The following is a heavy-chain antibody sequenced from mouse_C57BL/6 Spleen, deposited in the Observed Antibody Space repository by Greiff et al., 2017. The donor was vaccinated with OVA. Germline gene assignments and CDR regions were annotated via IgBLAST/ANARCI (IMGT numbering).Heavy chain of an antibody. CDR2: INPNNGGT. D-gene: IGHD1-1*01. CDR1: GYTFTDYN. Sequence: EVKVVESGPELVKPGASVKIPCKASGYTFTDYNMDWVKQSHGKSLEWIGDINPNNGGTIYNQKFKGKATLTVDKSSSTAYMELRSLTSEDTAVYYCARSREFITTVVDAMDYWGQGTSVTVSS. CDR3: ARSREFITTVVDAMDY. V-gene: IGHV1-18*01. J-gene: IGHJ4*01.